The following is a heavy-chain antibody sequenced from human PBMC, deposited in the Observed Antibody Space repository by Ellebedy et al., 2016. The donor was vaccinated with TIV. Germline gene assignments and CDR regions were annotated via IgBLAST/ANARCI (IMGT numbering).Heavy chain of an antibody. CDR3: GGVFDY. CDR2: INGDGSST. V-gene: IGHV3-74*01. J-gene: IGHJ4*02. CDR1: GFTPSSYW. Sequence: GESLKISCATSGFTPSSYWMHWVRQAPGKGLVWVSRINGDGSSTNYTDSAKGRFTISRDNAKSTLYLQMNSLRVEDTAVYYCGGVFDYWGQGTLVTVSS.